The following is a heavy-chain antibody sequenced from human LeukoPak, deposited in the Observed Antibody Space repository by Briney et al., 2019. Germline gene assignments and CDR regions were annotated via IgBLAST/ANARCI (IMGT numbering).Heavy chain of an antibody. CDR1: GGSISSYY. D-gene: IGHD2-2*01. J-gene: IGHJ4*02. Sequence: SETLSLTCTVSGGSISSYYWSWIRQPPGKGLEWIGSIYYSGSTNYNPSLKSRVTISVDTSKNQFSLRLSSVTAADTAVYYCARDRVWGYCTSTSCRRSFDYWGQGTLVTVSS. CDR3: ARDRVWGYCTSTSCRRSFDY. CDR2: IYYSGST. V-gene: IGHV4-59*01.